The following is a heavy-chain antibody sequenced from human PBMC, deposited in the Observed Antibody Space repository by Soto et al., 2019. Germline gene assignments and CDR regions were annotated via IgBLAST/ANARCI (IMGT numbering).Heavy chain of an antibody. CDR1: GGSVSDYY. J-gene: IGHJ4*02. CDR3: TRDPAGDYGH. D-gene: IGHD4-17*01. V-gene: IGHV4-59*02. Sequence: PSETLSLTCNVSGGSVSDYYWSWIRQAPGTGQEWIGYIHERGLTNYNPSLKSRVTMSVDTSKNQFPLTLRSVHTADTAIYFCTRDPAGDYGHWGRGTLVTVSS. CDR2: IHERGLT.